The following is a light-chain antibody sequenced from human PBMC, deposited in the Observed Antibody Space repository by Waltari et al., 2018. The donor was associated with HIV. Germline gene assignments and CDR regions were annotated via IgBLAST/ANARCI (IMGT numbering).Light chain of an antibody. V-gene: IGLV1-51*01. J-gene: IGLJ2*01. Sequence: QSVLTQPPSVSAAPRQKVTISCSGTSSHIGNNFVSGYQQLPGTAPKLLIYDNNKRPSGIPDRFSGSKSGTSATLGITGLQTGDEADYFCATWDRSLSRVIFGGGTRLTVL. CDR3: ATWDRSLSRVI. CDR2: DNN. CDR1: SSHIGNNF.